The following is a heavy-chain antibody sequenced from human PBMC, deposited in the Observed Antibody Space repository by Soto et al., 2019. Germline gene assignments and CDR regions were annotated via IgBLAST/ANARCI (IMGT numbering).Heavy chain of an antibody. J-gene: IGHJ4*02. CDR2: ISYDGGNK. CDR3: AKDLSKVTHRTDY. Sequence: PGGSLRLSCAASGFTFSSYGIHWVRQAPGKGLEWVAVISYDGGNKHYADSVQGRFTISRDNSKNTLYLQVNSLRAEDTAVYYCAKDLSKVTHRTDYWGQGTLVTVSS. V-gene: IGHV3-30*18. D-gene: IGHD4-4*01. CDR1: GFTFSSYG.